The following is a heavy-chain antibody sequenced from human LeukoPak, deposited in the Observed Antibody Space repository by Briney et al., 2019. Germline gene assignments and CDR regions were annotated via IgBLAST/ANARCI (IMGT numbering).Heavy chain of an antibody. Sequence: SETLSLTCTVSGGSISSGGYYWSWIRQPPGKGLEWIGEINHSGSTNYNPSLKSRVTISVDTSKNQFSLKLSSVTAADTAVYYCARPRGSYFDYWGQGTLVTVSS. CDR2: INHSGST. CDR1: GGSISSGGYY. D-gene: IGHD3-16*01. J-gene: IGHJ4*02. V-gene: IGHV4-39*07. CDR3: ARPRGSYFDY.